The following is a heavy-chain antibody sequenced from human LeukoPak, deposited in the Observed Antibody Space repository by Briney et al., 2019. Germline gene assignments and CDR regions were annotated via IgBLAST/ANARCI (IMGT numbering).Heavy chain of an antibody. CDR1: GGSISSGDYS. Sequence: PSETLSLTCTVSGGSISSGDYSWSWVRQPPGKGLEWIRYIYYSGSTYYNPSLKSRVSISVDTSKNQFSLKLSSVTATDTAVYYCAREGGFCSSTSCQVYFYYGMDVWGQGTTVTVSS. J-gene: IGHJ6*02. D-gene: IGHD2-2*01. V-gene: IGHV4-30-4*01. CDR2: IYYSGST. CDR3: AREGGFCSSTSCQVYFYYGMDV.